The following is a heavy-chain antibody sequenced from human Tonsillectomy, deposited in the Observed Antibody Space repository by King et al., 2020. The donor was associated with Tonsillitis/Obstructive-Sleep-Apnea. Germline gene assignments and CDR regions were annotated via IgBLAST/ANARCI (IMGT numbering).Heavy chain of an antibody. V-gene: IGHV3-74*01. D-gene: IGHD3-3*01. CDR2: INSDGSST. CDR1: GFTFSSYW. J-gene: IGHJ4*02. Sequence: VQLVESGGGLVQPGGSLRLSCAASGFTFSSYWMHWVRQAPGKGLVWVSRINSDGSSTSYADSVKGRFTISRDNAKNTLYLQMNSLRAEDTAVYYCARGGQYRFLEWLFEIDYWGQGTLVTVSS. CDR3: ARGGQYRFLEWLFEIDY.